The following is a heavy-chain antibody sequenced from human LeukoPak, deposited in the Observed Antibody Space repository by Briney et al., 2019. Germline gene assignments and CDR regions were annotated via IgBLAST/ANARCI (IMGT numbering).Heavy chain of an antibody. D-gene: IGHD5-12*01. CDR3: ARGVVASYDY. J-gene: IGHJ4*02. CDR2: INHSGST. CDR1: GGSFSGYY. Sequence: SETLSLTCAVYGGSFSGYYWSWIRQPPGKGLEWIGEINHSGSTNYNPSLESRVTISVDTSKNQFSLKLSSVTAADTAVYYCARGVVASYDYWGQGTLVTVSS. V-gene: IGHV4-34*01.